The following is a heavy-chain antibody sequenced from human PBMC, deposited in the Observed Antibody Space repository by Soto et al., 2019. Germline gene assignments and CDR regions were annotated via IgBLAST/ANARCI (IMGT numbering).Heavy chain of an antibody. V-gene: IGHV6-1*01. CDR2: TYYRSKWYN. CDR1: GASVSSNSAA. D-gene: IGHD1-26*01. Sequence: SQTLSLPCAISGASVSSNSAAWNWIMQSPSRGLEWLGRTYYRSKWYNDYAVSVRMRITINPDTSKNQFSLQLNSVTPEDTAVYYCARGPSPYSGSYYSYGMDVWGQGTTVTVSS. CDR3: ARGPSPYSGSYYSYGMDV. J-gene: IGHJ6*02.